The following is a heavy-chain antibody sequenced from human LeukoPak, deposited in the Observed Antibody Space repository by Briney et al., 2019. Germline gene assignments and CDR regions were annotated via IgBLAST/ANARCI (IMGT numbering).Heavy chain of an antibody. D-gene: IGHD2-15*01. CDR1: GGSISSYY. CDR2: IYYSGST. Sequence: SETLSLTCTVSGGSISSYYWSWIRQPPGKGLEWIGSIYYSGSTYYNPSLKSRVTISVDTSKNQFSLKLSSVTAADTAVYYCARYTSSWYSFDPWGQGTLVTVSS. V-gene: IGHV4-39*07. CDR3: ARYTSSWYSFDP. J-gene: IGHJ5*02.